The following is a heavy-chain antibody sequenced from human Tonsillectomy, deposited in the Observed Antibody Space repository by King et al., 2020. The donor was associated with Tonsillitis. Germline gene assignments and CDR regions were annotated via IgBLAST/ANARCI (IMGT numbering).Heavy chain of an antibody. D-gene: IGHD3-10*01. V-gene: IGHV3-30*18. CDR1: GFTFSNFG. Sequence: VQLVESGGGVVQPGRSLRLSCTASGFTFSNFGMHWVRQAPGKGLEWVAFISYDGSDKYYADSVKGRFTISRDNSKNTLYLQMNSLRAEDTAVYYCAKVRSMVTGVIITSHYYYYGMDVWGQGTTVTVSS. CDR3: AKVRSMVTGVIITSHYYYYGMDV. CDR2: ISYDGSDK. J-gene: IGHJ6*02.